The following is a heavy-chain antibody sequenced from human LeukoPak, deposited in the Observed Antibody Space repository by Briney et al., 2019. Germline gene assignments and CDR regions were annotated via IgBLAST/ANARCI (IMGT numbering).Heavy chain of an antibody. V-gene: IGHV1-69*13. J-gene: IGHJ4*02. CDR1: GGTFSRYA. CDR2: IIPMFGIA. D-gene: IGHD6-19*01. Sequence: SVKVSCKAAGGTFSRYAISWVRQAPGQGLEWMGGIIPMFGIANYAQKFQGRVTTTADESTSTAYMELSSLRLKATAVYYCARDRPYTGGWRGFDYWGQGTLVTVSS. CDR3: ARDRPYTGGWRGFDY.